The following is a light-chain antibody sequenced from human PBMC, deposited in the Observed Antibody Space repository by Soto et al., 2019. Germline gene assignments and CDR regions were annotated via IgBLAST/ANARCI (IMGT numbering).Light chain of an antibody. CDR3: QQYSTYPWT. CDR2: KAS. CDR1: QSISTW. Sequence: DIQMTQSPSTLSASVGDRVTITCRASQSISTWLAWYQQKPGKAPKLLIYKASSLESGVPSRFSGSESGTEFILTISSLQTDDFATYYCQQYSTYPWTFGQGTKVEIK. V-gene: IGKV1-5*03. J-gene: IGKJ1*01.